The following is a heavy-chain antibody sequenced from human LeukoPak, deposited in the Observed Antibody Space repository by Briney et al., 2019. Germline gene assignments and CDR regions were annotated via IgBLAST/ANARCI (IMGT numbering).Heavy chain of an antibody. Sequence: GGSLRLSCAASGFTFSSYAMSWVRQAPGKGLEWVSAISGSGGSTYYADSVKGRFTISRDNSKNTLYLQMNSLRAEDTAVYYCAKDQLFGVVIIGLGYYMDVWGKGTTVTVSS. CDR2: ISGSGGST. J-gene: IGHJ6*03. CDR3: AKDQLFGVVIIGLGYYMDV. D-gene: IGHD3-3*01. CDR1: GFTFSSYA. V-gene: IGHV3-23*01.